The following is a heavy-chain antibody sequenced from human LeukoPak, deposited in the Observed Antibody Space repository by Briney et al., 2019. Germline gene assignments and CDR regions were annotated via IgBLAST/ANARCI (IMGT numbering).Heavy chain of an antibody. J-gene: IGHJ6*02. V-gene: IGHV4-39*01. CDR3: ARHLLEVGPAGYRPMVYYGMDV. CDR2: IYYSGST. CDR1: GGSISSSSYY. D-gene: IGHD3-9*01. Sequence: PSETLSLTCTVSGGSISSSSYYWGWIRQPPGKGLEWIGSIYYSGSTYYNPSLKSRVTISVDTSKNQFSLKLSSVTAADTAVYYCARHLLEVGPAGYRPMVYYGMDVWGQGTTVTVSS.